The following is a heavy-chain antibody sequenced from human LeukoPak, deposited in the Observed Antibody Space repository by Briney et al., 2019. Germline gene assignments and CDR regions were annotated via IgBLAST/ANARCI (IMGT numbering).Heavy chain of an antibody. CDR3: ARDLRDYDILTGYYWVLDY. V-gene: IGHV1-2*02. CDR2: INPNSGGT. D-gene: IGHD3-9*01. CDR1: GYTFTGYY. Sequence: ASVKVSCKASGYTFTGYYMHWVRQAPGQGLEWMGWINPNSGGTNYAQKFQGRVTMTRDTSISTAYMELSRLRSDDTAVYYCARDLRDYDILTGYYWVLDYWGQGTLVTVSS. J-gene: IGHJ4*02.